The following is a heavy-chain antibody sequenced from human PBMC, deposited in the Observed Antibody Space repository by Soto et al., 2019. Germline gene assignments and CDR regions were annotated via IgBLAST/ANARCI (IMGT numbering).Heavy chain of an antibody. CDR1: GFTFSSYG. V-gene: IGHV3-33*01. CDR3: ARDLRHGYYYMDV. J-gene: IGHJ6*03. Sequence: GGSLRLSCAASGFTFSSYGMHWVRQAPGKGLEWVAVIWYDGSNKYYADSVKGRFTISRDNSKNTLYLQMNSLRAEDTAVYYCARDLRHGYYYMDVWGKGTTVTVSS. CDR2: IWYDGSNK.